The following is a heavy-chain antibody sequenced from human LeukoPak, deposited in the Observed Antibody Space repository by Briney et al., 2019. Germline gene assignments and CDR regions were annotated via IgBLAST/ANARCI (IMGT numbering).Heavy chain of an antibody. V-gene: IGHV3-7*03. CDR2: INQDGSQK. CDR1: GLRFSSNG. J-gene: IGHJ4*02. D-gene: IGHD6-13*01. Sequence: PGGSLSSSGDPPGLRFSSNGMSGVGRAPGKGLKWVANINQDGSQKYYMDSVKGRFTISRDNAKSSLYLQMNSLRAEDTAVYYCARDGEAPGIYFDLWGQGTPVTVSS. CDR3: ARDGEAPGIYFDL.